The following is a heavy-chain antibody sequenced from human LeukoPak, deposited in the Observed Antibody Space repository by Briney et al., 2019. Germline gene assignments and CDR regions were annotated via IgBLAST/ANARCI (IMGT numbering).Heavy chain of an antibody. J-gene: IGHJ4*02. CDR1: GVSVGSAGYY. V-gene: IGHV4-61*08. CDR2: IYYISNT. CDR3: ARTQSQSGSYRYYFGY. Sequence: SETLSLTCTVSGVSVGSAGYYWSWIRQPPGGGLEWIGYIYYISNTNYNPSLKSRVTMSLNPSGNQFSLKLKSVTAADTAMYYCARTQSQSGSYRYYFGYWGQGTLVTVSS. D-gene: IGHD1-26*01.